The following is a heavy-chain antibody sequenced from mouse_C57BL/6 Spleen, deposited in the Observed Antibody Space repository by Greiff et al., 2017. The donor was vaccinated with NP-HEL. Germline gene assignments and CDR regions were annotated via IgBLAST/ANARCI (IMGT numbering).Heavy chain of an antibody. Sequence: EVKLQESGPGLVKPSQSLSLTCSVTGYSITSGYYWNWIRQFPGNKLEWMGYISYDGSNNYNPSLKNRISITRDTSKNQFFLKLNSVTTEDTATYYCARDGIYYDYPGRFAYWGQGTLVTVSA. J-gene: IGHJ3*01. CDR1: GYSITSGYY. D-gene: IGHD2-4*01. CDR2: ISYDGSN. V-gene: IGHV3-6*01. CDR3: ARDGIYYDYPGRFAY.